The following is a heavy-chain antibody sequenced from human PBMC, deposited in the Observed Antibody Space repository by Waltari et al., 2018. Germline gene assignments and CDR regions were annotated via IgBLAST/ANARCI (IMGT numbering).Heavy chain of an antibody. CDR2: ISDDGSNK. Sequence: VQLVESGGGVVQPGRSLRLSCAASGFTFSSYGMHWVRQAPGKGLEWVAVISDDGSNKYYADSVKGRFTISRDNSKNTLYLQMNSLRAEDTAVYYCAKDLSRTQWLVPLDYWGQGTLVTVSS. CDR3: AKDLSRTQWLVPLDY. V-gene: IGHV3-30*18. J-gene: IGHJ4*02. CDR1: GFTFSSYG. D-gene: IGHD6-19*01.